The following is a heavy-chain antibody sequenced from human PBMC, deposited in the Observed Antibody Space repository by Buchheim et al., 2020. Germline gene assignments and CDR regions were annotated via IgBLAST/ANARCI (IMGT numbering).Heavy chain of an antibody. J-gene: IGHJ4*02. V-gene: IGHV3-11*06. CDR3: ARDVGYSSSRPFDS. CDR2: ITSGGTNT. D-gene: IGHD6-13*01. CDR1: GFTLSDYY. Sequence: QVQLMESGGGLVKPGGSLRLSCAASGFTLSDYYMNWVRQAPGKGLEWVSYITSGGTNTKYADSVKGRFTISRDDANKSLYLQVNGLGVEYSAVYYWARDVGYSSSRPFDSWGQGTL.